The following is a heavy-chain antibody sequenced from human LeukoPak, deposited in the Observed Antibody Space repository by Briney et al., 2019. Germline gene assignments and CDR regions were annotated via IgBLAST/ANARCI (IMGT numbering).Heavy chain of an antibody. D-gene: IGHD6-19*01. V-gene: IGHV4-4*02. CDR2: IYHSGST. J-gene: IGHJ4*02. Sequence: SETLSLTCAVSGGSISSSNWWSWVRQPPGKGLEWIGEIYHSGSTNYNPSLKSRVTISVDKSKNQFSLKLSSVTAADTAVYYCARVWAIKSSGWYGRYFDYWGQGTLVTVSS. CDR1: GGSISSSNW. CDR3: ARVWAIKSSGWYGRYFDY.